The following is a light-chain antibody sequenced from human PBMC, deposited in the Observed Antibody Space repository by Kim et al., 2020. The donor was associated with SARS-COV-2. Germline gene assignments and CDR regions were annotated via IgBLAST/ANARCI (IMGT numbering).Light chain of an antibody. CDR1: ITNIGIDY. CDR3: AVWDASLSGWL. V-gene: IGLV1-47*01. Sequence: GQRVTISCSESITNIGIDYVYRYQQLPGTAPTHFIYRKSQRPAGGRHRFSGSKSGTSASLAISGLRFEDEAEYYCAVWDASLSGWLFGGGTQLTVL. J-gene: IGLJ3*02. CDR2: RKS.